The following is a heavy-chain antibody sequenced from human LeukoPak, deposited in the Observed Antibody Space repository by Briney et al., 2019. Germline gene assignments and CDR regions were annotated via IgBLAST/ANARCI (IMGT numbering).Heavy chain of an antibody. Sequence: PAGSLRLSCAASGFTFAPYIVSWVRQAPGKGLQWVSAISDGGTGIYYAESVKGRFTISRDDSNNMLYLQMNSLRDEHTATYYCAKGGYIGYNGLFDIWGQGTTVIASP. CDR2: ISDGGTGI. V-gene: IGHV3-23*01. CDR3: AKGGYIGYNGLFDI. CDR1: GFTFAPYI. J-gene: IGHJ3*02. D-gene: IGHD5-12*01.